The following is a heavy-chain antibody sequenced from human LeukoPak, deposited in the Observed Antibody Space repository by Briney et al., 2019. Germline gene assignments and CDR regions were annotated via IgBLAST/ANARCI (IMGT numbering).Heavy chain of an antibody. V-gene: IGHV1-46*01. CDR1: GYTFSSYY. J-gene: IGHJ4*02. D-gene: IGHD2-2*01. CDR2: INPSGGSP. CDR3: ARRGYCISTSCSLDY. Sequence: ASVKVSCKASGYTFSSYYIHWVRQAPEQGLEWMGIINPSGGSPSYAQKFQGRVTLTRDTSTSTVYMDLSSLRSEDTAVYYCARRGYCISTSCSLDYWGQGTLVTVSS.